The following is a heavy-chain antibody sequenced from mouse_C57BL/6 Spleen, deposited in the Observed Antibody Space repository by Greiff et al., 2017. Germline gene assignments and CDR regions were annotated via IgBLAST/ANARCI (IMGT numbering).Heavy chain of an antibody. CDR2: ISSGGSCT. J-gene: IGHJ2*01. D-gene: IGHD2-12*01. CDR1: GFTFSSYG. CDR3: ATLYDGYLDY. V-gene: IGHV5-6*01. Sequence: EVQLVESGGDLVKPGGSLKLSCAASGFTFSSYGMSWVRQTPDKRLEWVATISSGGSCTYYPDSVKGRFTISRDNAKNTLYLQMSSLKSEDTAMYYCATLYDGYLDYWGQGTTLTVSS.